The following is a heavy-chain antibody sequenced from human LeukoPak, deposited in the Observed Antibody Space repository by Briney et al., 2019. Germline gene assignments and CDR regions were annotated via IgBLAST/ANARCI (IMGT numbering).Heavy chain of an antibody. CDR2: MRHDGSSR. V-gene: IGHV3-30*02. Sequence: GGSLRLSCAASGFTFSDSGMHWVRQAPGKGLEWVAFMRHDGSSRHYADSVKGRFTISRGNSKNTLYLQMNSLRAEDTAVYYCARDPTLRSSAYYYYYMDVWGKGTTVTVSS. CDR3: ARDPTLRSSAYYYYYMDV. J-gene: IGHJ6*03. CDR1: GFTFSDSG. D-gene: IGHD4-17*01.